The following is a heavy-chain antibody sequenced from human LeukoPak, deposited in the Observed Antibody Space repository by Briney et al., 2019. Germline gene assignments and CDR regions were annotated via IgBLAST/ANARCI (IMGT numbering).Heavy chain of an antibody. CDR1: GFTFSSYA. Sequence: GGSLRLSCAASGFTFSSYAMSWVRQAPGKGLEWVSAISGSGGSTYYADYVKGRFTISRDNSKNTLYLQMNSLRAEDTAVYYCAKSHCTNGVCPNWFDPWGQGTLVTVSS. V-gene: IGHV3-23*01. CDR2: ISGSGGST. J-gene: IGHJ5*02. CDR3: AKSHCTNGVCPNWFDP. D-gene: IGHD2-8*01.